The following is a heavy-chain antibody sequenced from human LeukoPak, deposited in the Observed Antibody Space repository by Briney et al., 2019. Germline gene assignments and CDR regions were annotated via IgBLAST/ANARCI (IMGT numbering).Heavy chain of an antibody. V-gene: IGHV5-51*01. J-gene: IGHJ5*02. Sequence: GESLKISCKGSGYSFTSYWIGWVRQMPGKGLEWMEIIYPGDSDTRYSPSFQGQVTISADKSISTAYLQWSSLKASDTAMYYCARQSSSYDILTGYSTNNWFDPWGQGTLVTVSS. CDR3: ARQSSSYDILTGYSTNNWFDP. D-gene: IGHD3-9*01. CDR2: IYPGDSDT. CDR1: GYSFTSYW.